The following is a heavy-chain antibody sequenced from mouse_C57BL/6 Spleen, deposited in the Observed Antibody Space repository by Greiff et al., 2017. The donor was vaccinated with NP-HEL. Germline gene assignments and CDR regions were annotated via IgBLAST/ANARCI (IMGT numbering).Heavy chain of an antibody. V-gene: IGHV5-17*01. CDR2: ISSGSSTI. D-gene: IGHD2-1*01. CDR3: AKDYGNDYYAMDY. CDR1: GFTFSDYG. J-gene: IGHJ4*01. Sequence: EVQLVESGGGLVKPGGSLKLSCAASGFTFSDYGMHWVRQAPEKGLEWVAYISSGSSTIYYADTVKGRFTISRDNAKNTLFLQMTSLRSEDTAMCYCAKDYGNDYYAMDYWGQGTSVTVSS.